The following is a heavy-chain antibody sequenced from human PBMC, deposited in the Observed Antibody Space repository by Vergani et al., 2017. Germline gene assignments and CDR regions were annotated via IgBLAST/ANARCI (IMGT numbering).Heavy chain of an antibody. J-gene: IGHJ6*03. D-gene: IGHD1-20*01. Sequence: QVQLVQSGAEVKKPGASVKVSCKASGYTFTSYYMHWVRQAPGQGLEWMGIINPSGGSTSYAQKFQGRVTMTRDTSTSTVYMELSSLRSEDTAVYYCARDKGYNWNPRDQPYYYYYMDVWGKGTTVTVSS. CDR2: INPSGGST. V-gene: IGHV1-46*01. CDR3: ARDKGYNWNPRDQPYYYYYMDV. CDR1: GYTFTSYY.